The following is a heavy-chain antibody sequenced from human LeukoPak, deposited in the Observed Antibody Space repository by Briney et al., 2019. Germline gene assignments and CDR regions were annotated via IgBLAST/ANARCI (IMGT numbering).Heavy chain of an antibody. V-gene: IGHV1-3*04. Sequence: ASVTLSCTPSGDTFTTHGIHWVRQAPGHGLEWEGWINTVGSYTKYSEKNQGRVTYTRDTDATTAYLEVNNLRFEDTAVYDCARDGSAIICSRVPDNWFDPWGQGPLATVS. CDR3: ARDGSAIICSRVPDNWFDP. D-gene: IGHD3-9*01. CDR1: GDTFTTHG. J-gene: IGHJ5*02. CDR2: INTVGSYT.